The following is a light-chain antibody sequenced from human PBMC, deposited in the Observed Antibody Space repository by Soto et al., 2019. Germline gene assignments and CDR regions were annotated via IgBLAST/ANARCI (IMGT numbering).Light chain of an antibody. CDR2: GAS. CDR3: QQYDNSPQVA. CDR1: HLVSSNY. Sequence: EIVLTQSPGPLSLSPGERATLSCRASHLVSSNYLAWYQQKPGQAPRLLIYGASTRATGIPDRFSGSGSGTDFTLTISRLEPEDFAVYYCQQYDNSPQVAFGQGTRLEIK. J-gene: IGKJ5*01. V-gene: IGKV3-20*01.